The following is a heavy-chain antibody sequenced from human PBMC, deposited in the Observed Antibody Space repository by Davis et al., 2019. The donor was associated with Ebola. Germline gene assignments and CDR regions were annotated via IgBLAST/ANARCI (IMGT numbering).Heavy chain of an antibody. J-gene: IGHJ6*02. V-gene: IGHV1-2*04. CDR3: ARDFHSLTPSDGIIVLDYGMDV. CDR2: INPNSGGT. CDR1: GGTFSSYA. Sequence: ASVKVSCKASGGTFSSYAISWVRQAPGQGLEWMGWINPNSGGTNYAQKFQGWVTMTRDTSISTAYMELSRLRSDDTAVYYCARDFHSLTPSDGIIVLDYGMDVWGQGTTVTVSS. D-gene: IGHD1-26*01.